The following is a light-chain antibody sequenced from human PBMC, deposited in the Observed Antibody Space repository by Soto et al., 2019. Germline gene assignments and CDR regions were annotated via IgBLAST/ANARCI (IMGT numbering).Light chain of an antibody. CDR1: QNVNSW. J-gene: IGKJ1*01. CDR2: DAS. Sequence: DIQMTQSPSTLSASVGDRVTITCRSSQNVNSWVAWYQQNPGKAPKFLIYDASNLESGVPSRFSGRGSGTECSLTISSLQPDDCATSYRQRYNSNSRTFGQGTRV. CDR3: QRYNSNSRT. V-gene: IGKV1-5*01.